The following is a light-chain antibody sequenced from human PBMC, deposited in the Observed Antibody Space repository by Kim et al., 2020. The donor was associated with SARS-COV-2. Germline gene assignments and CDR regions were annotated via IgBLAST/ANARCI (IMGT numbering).Light chain of an antibody. CDR3: SSYTSSSTRV. Sequence: GQSSTLSCTGTSSDVGGYNYVSWYQQHPGKAPKLMIYDVSNRPSGVSNRFSGSKSGNTASLTISGLQAEDEADYYCSSYTSSSTRVFGGGTQLTVL. V-gene: IGLV2-14*03. J-gene: IGLJ3*02. CDR1: SSDVGGYNY. CDR2: DVS.